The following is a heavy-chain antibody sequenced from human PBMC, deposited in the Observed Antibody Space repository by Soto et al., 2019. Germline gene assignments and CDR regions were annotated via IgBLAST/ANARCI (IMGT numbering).Heavy chain of an antibody. V-gene: IGHV4-34*01. CDR1: GGSFSGYY. CDR3: ASSNPNIVVGY. Sequence: SETLSLTCAVYGGSFSGYYWGWLRQPPGKGLEWIGEINHSGSTNYNPSLKSRVTISVDTSKNQFSLKLSSVTAADTAVYYCASSNPNIVVGYWGQGTLVTVSS. CDR2: INHSGST. J-gene: IGHJ4*02. D-gene: IGHD2-15*01.